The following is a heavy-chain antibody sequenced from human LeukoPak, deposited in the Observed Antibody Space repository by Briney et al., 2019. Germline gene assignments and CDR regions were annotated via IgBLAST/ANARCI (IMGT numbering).Heavy chain of an antibody. CDR2: INPSGGST. CDR1: GYTFTSYY. D-gene: IGHD3-22*01. J-gene: IGHJ3*02. CDR3: ATPGYYYDSSGYFAAFDI. Sequence: ASVKVSCKASGYTFTSYYMHWVRQAPGQGLEWMGIINPSGGSTSYAQKFQGRVTITADKSTSTAYMELSSLRSEDTAVYYCATPGYYYDSSGYFAAFDIWGQGTMVTVSS. V-gene: IGHV1-46*01.